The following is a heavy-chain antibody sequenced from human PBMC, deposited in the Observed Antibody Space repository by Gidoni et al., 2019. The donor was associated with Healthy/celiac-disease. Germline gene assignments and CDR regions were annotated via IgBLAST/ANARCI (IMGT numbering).Heavy chain of an antibody. CDR3: AKDKRGYSSGGRYGMDV. J-gene: IGHJ6*02. V-gene: IGHV3-9*01. D-gene: IGHD6-19*01. Sequence: KGRFTISRDNAKNSLYLQMNSLRAEDTALYYCAKDKRGYSSGGRYGMDVWGQGTTVTVSS.